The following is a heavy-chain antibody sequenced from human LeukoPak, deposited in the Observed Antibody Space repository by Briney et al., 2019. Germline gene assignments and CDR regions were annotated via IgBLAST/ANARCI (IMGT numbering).Heavy chain of an antibody. V-gene: IGHV1-69*05. D-gene: IGHD3-22*01. CDR1: VGTFSSYA. J-gene: IGHJ4*02. CDR3: ARQRDYYDSSGSTHYFDY. CDR2: IIPIFGTA. Sequence: SVKVSCKASVGTFSSYAISWVRQAPGQGLEWMGGIIPIFGTANYAQKFQGRVTITTDESTSTAYMELSSLRSEDTAVYYCARQRDYYDSSGSTHYFDYWGQGTLVTVSS.